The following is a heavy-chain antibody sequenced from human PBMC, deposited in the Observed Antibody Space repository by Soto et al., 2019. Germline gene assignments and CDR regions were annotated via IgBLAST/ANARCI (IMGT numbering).Heavy chain of an antibody. Sequence: GESLKISCKASGYRFASSWIGWVRQMPGKGLEWMGIIYPGDSDTRYRPSFQGQVTISADKSSSTAYLQWNSLQASDTAMYYCARLPGIVAPGTVFLDNWGQGTMVTVSS. D-gene: IGHD1-1*01. CDR3: ARLPGIVAPGTVFLDN. CDR2: IYPGDSDT. J-gene: IGHJ4*02. CDR1: GYRFASSW. V-gene: IGHV5-51*01.